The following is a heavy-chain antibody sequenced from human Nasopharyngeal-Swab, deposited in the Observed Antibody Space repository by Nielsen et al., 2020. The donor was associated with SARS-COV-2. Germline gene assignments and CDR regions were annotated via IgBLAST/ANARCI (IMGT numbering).Heavy chain of an antibody. CDR2: SSGSGGST. Sequence: GGSLRLSCAASGFTFSSYAMNWVRQAPGKGLEWVSGSSGSGGSTYYADSVKGRFTISRDNSKNTLYLHMNSLKAEDTAVYSCAKGPKERYYYDTSGYSLDYWGQGTLVTVSS. V-gene: IGHV3-23*01. D-gene: IGHD3-22*01. CDR3: AKGPKERYYYDTSGYSLDY. J-gene: IGHJ4*02. CDR1: GFTFSSYA.